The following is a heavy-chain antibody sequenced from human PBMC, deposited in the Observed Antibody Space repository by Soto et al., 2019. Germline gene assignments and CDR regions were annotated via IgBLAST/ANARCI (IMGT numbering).Heavy chain of an antibody. CDR1: GFTFSSFA. D-gene: IGHD3-16*02. Sequence: HPGGSLRLSCVASGFTFSSFAMTWVRQAPGKGLEWVSTLSGSGGDTYYADSVNGRFTISRDKSKNTLYLQMDRLRVEDTAVYYCAKRGGYDYVWKSYRPDYWGQGTLVTVSS. CDR3: AKRGGYDYVWKSYRPDY. J-gene: IGHJ4*02. CDR2: LSGSGGDT. V-gene: IGHV3-23*01.